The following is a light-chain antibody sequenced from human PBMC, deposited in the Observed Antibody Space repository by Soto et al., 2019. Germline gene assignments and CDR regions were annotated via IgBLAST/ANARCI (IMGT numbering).Light chain of an antibody. CDR2: DNN. V-gene: IGLV1-51*01. Sequence: QSVLTQPPSVSAAPGQKVTISCSGSSSNIGNNYVSWYRQLPGTAPKLLIYDNNKRPSGIPDRFSGSKSGTSATLGITGLQTGDEADYYCGTLDSSLSAGVFGGGTKLTVL. CDR1: SSNIGNNY. CDR3: GTLDSSLSAGV. J-gene: IGLJ2*01.